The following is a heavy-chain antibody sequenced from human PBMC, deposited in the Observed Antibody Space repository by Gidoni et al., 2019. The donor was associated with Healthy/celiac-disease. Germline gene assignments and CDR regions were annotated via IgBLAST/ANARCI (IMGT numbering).Heavy chain of an antibody. CDR3: ARESRRGITGTIGSEDY. V-gene: IGHV3-21*01. CDR1: GYTFSRYS. D-gene: IGHD1-7*01. J-gene: IGHJ4*02. CDR2: ISISSSYI. Sequence: EAQLEESGGGLVKPGGTLRRAGAECGYTFSRYSMNWVRQAPGKGLEWVSSISISSSYIYYADSVKGRFTISRDNAKNSLYLQMNSLRAEDTAVYYCARESRRGITGTIGSEDYWGQGTLVTVSS.